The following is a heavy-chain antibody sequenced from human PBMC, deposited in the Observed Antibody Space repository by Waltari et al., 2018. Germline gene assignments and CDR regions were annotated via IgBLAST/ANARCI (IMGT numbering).Heavy chain of an antibody. Sequence: QVQLVESGGGVVQPGRSLRLSCAASGFTFSSYTIHWVRQAPGKGLEWVALVSNDGSNRYYADSVKGRFTISRDNSKNTLYLQMSSLGAEDTAVYYCASGGDSSGYYPPPHWGQGTLVTVSS. CDR3: ASGGDSSGYYPPPH. CDR1: GFTFSSYT. V-gene: IGHV3-30-3*01. D-gene: IGHD3-22*01. CDR2: VSNDGSNR. J-gene: IGHJ4*02.